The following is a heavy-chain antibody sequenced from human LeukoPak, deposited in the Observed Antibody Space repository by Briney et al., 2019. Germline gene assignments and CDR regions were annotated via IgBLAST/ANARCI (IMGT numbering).Heavy chain of an antibody. D-gene: IGHD1-26*01. Sequence: GGSLRLSCAASGFTFSSYAMSWVRQAPGKGLECVSTMTGSGSVTRYADSVKGRFIISRDNSKNTLYLQMNSLRAEDTAIYYCAKGPWDLPHAFDIWGLGTMVTVSS. V-gene: IGHV3-23*01. CDR2: MTGSGSVT. CDR1: GFTFSSYA. J-gene: IGHJ3*02. CDR3: AKGPWDLPHAFDI.